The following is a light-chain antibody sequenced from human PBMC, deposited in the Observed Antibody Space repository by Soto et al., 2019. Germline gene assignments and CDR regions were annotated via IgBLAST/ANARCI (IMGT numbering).Light chain of an antibody. V-gene: IGKV1-5*03. CDR3: QQYKSYPWT. J-gene: IGKJ1*01. CDR2: EAS. CDR1: QTIDSW. Sequence: DIQMTQSPSTLSASVGDRVTITCRASQTIDSWLAWYQQKPGKAPNLLISEASTLESGVPSRFSGSESGTEFILSISSLQPDDFASYDCQQYKSYPWTFGQGTKVEIK.